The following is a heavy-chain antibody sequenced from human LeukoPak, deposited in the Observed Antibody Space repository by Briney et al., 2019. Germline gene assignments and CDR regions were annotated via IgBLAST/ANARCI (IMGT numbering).Heavy chain of an antibody. CDR1: GFTFNNYA. D-gene: IGHD6-19*01. CDR3: AREYSSGWYSRFDY. CDR2: ISYDGSNK. V-gene: IGHV3-30-3*01. Sequence: PGGSLRLSCAASGFTFNNYAMHWVRQAPGKGLEWVAVISYDGSNKYYADSVKGRFTISRDNSKNTLYLQMNSLRAEDTAVYYCAREYSSGWYSRFDYWGRGTLVTVSS. J-gene: IGHJ4*02.